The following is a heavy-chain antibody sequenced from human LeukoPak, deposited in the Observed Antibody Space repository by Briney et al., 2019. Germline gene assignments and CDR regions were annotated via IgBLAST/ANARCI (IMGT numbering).Heavy chain of an antibody. J-gene: IGHJ4*02. CDR2: MNPNSGNT. CDR1: GGTFSSYA. D-gene: IGHD6-13*01. Sequence: VSVKVSCKASGGTFSSYAISWVRQAPGQGLEWMGWMNPNSGNTGYAQKFQGRVTMTRNTSISTAYMELSSLRSEDTAVYYCARGSSSWYKTFDYWGQGTLVTVSS. CDR3: ARGSSSWYKTFDY. V-gene: IGHV1-8*02.